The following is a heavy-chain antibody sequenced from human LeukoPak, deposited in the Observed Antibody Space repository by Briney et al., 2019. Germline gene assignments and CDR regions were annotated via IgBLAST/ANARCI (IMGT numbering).Heavy chain of an antibody. J-gene: IGHJ2*01. CDR3: ARTYGSSGLGYFDL. CDR2: IYYSGST. V-gene: IGHV4-61*08. CDR1: GGSISSDGYY. D-gene: IGHD6-13*01. Sequence: SETLSLTCTVSGGSISSDGYYWTWIRQHPGKGLEWIGNIYYSGSTYYSPSLKSRLTISVDTSKNQFSLKLSSVTAADTAVYYCARTYGSSGLGYFDLWGRGTLVTVSS.